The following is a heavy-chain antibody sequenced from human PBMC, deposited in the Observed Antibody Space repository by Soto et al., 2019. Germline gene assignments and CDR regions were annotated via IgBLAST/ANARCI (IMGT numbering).Heavy chain of an antibody. CDR2: INPATGAA. Sequence: QLHLVQSGAVVKKPGASVTVSCSASGYPVTAYYMHWVRQAPGRGLEWMGGINPATGAAKYTQTFQGRVTMTRDRSTSKVFMELSGLTSGGTAVFYCARGGGVGVAGSAAFDMWGQGTLVTVSS. V-gene: IGHV1-2*02. CDR3: ARGGGVGVAGSAAFDM. J-gene: IGHJ3*02. CDR1: GYPVTAYY. D-gene: IGHD3-3*01.